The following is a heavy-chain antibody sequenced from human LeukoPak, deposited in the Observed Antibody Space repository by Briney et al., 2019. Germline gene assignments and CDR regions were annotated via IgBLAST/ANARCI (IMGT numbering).Heavy chain of an antibody. D-gene: IGHD6-19*01. CDR2: INPNTGAT. CDR3: ARDRVGSGWPRPWYFEF. V-gene: IGHV1-2*02. J-gene: IGHJ4*02. Sequence: ALVKVSCKPSGYTFTGYYLHWVRQAPGQGLEWMGWINPNTGATIYAEKFQGRVTMTRDTSIDTAYMEMRSLRSDDTAVYYCARDRVGSGWPRPWYFEFWGPGTLITVSS. CDR1: GYTFTGYY.